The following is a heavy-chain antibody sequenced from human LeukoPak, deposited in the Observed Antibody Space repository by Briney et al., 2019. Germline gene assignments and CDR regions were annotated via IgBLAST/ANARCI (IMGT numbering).Heavy chain of an antibody. D-gene: IGHD3-22*01. CDR3: ARDKGYDSSGYYYYFDY. Sequence: ASVKVSCKASGYTFTSYYMHWVRQAPGQGLEWMGIINPSGRSTSYAQKFQGRVTMTRDTSTSTVYMELSSLRSEDTAVYYCARDKGYDSSGYYYYFDYWGQGTLVTVSS. CDR2: INPSGRST. J-gene: IGHJ4*02. CDR1: GYTFTSYY. V-gene: IGHV1-46*01.